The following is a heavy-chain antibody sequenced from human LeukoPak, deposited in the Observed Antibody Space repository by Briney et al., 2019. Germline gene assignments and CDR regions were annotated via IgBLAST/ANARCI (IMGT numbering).Heavy chain of an antibody. V-gene: IGHV1-18*01. Sequence: ASVKVSCKASGFTFTSYGISWVRQAPGQGLEWMGWISAYNGNTNYAQKLQGRVTMTTDTSTSTAYKELRSLRSDDTAVYYCARAQNRMDTINWGQGTLVTVSS. D-gene: IGHD5-24*01. CDR2: ISAYNGNT. J-gene: IGHJ1*01. CDR1: GFTFTSYG. CDR3: ARAQNRMDTIN.